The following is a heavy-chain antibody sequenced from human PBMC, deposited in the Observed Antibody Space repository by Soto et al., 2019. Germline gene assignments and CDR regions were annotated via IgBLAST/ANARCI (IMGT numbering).Heavy chain of an antibody. CDR3: ARTLYGDNVDY. D-gene: IGHD4-17*01. Sequence: QVQLVQSGAEVKKPGASVKVSFKPSGYSFTSYGINWVREATGQGLEWMGWMNPNSGNTGYAQKFQGRVTMTRNTSISTAYMELSSLRAEDTAVYYCARTLYGDNVDYWGQGTLVTVSS. CDR2: MNPNSGNT. CDR1: GYSFTSYG. J-gene: IGHJ4*02. V-gene: IGHV1-8*01.